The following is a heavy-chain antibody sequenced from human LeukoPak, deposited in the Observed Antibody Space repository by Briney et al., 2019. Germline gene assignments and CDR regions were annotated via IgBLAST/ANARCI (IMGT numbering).Heavy chain of an antibody. J-gene: IGHJ6*03. Sequence: SETLSLTCTVSGYSISSGYYWSWIRQPPGKGLEWIGYIYYSGSTNYNPSLKSRVTISVDTSKNQFSLKLSSVTAADTAVYYCAREGGDYYYYYMDVWGKGTTVTVSS. V-gene: IGHV4-61*01. CDR2: IYYSGST. CDR1: GYSISSGYY. D-gene: IGHD1-26*01. CDR3: AREGGDYYYYYMDV.